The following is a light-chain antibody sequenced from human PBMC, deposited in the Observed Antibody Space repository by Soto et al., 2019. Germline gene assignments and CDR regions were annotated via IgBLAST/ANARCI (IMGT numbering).Light chain of an antibody. J-gene: IGKJ2*01. CDR1: QSVSSSY. CDR3: QQYGSSPLYT. Sequence: EIVLTQSPGTLSLSPGERATLSCRASQSVSSSYLAWYQQKPGQAPRLLIYGASSRATGISDRFSGSGSGTDFTFTISRLEPEDFAVYYCQQYGSSPLYTFGQGTTLEIK. CDR2: GAS. V-gene: IGKV3-20*01.